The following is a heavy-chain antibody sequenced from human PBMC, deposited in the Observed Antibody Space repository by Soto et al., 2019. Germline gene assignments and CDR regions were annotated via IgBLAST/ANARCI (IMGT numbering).Heavy chain of an antibody. Sequence: EVQLVETGGGLIQPGGSLRLSCAASGFSISSNYMTWVRQAPGKGLEWVSLLYSGGTSYYADSVKGRFTISRDNSKNTLFLQMNRLKTEDKAVYYCARGQQVSTIRGVQGFDYWGQGTLVTVSS. CDR2: LYSGGTS. J-gene: IGHJ4*02. D-gene: IGHD3-10*01. CDR1: GFSISSNY. CDR3: ARGQQVSTIRGVQGFDY. V-gene: IGHV3-53*02.